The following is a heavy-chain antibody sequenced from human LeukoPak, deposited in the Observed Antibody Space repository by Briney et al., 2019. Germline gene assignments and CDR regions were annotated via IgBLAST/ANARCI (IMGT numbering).Heavy chain of an antibody. CDR3: ARGSHGHSSGWYRGFDFDY. J-gene: IGHJ4*02. V-gene: IGHV3-30-3*01. Sequence: GRSLRLSCAASGFTFSSYAMHWVRQAPGKGLEWVAVISYDGSNKYYADSVKGRFTISRDNSKNTLYLQMNSLRAEDTAVYYCARGSHGHSSGWYRGFDFDYWGQGTLVTVSS. D-gene: IGHD6-19*01. CDR2: ISYDGSNK. CDR1: GFTFSSYA.